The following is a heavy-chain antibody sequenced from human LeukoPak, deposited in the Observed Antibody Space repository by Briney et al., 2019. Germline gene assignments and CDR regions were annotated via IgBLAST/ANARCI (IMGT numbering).Heavy chain of an antibody. CDR2: FRSYTDGGTI. Sequence: GGSLRLSCAASGFDFTSAWMSWVRQAPGKGLEWVGRFRSYTDGGTIDYAAPVKGRFTISRDDSKNTLYLQMNSLKTEDTAVYYCTTVIMGTPKDDYWGQGTLVTVSS. J-gene: IGHJ4*02. CDR3: TTVIMGTPKDDY. V-gene: IGHV3-15*01. CDR1: GFDFTSAW. D-gene: IGHD2-8*01.